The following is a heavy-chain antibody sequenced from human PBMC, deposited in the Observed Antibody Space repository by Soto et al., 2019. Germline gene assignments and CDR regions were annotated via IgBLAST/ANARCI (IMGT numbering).Heavy chain of an antibody. Sequence: QVHLQESGPGLVRPSESLSLTCAVSGASISRTGFHWGWIRQPPGQGLEWSGRVYESVNTFYNSSLKSRVTISLDTSQTQFSLELKSVPAADTAVYYCSRRGAGHTFDYWGQGTLVTVSS. CDR3: SRRGAGHTFDY. CDR2: VYESVNT. D-gene: IGHD3-10*01. J-gene: IGHJ4*02. V-gene: IGHV4-39*01. CDR1: GASISRTGFH.